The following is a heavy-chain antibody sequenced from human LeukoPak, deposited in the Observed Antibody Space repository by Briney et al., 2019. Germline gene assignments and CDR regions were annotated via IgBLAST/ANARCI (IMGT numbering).Heavy chain of an antibody. D-gene: IGHD3-22*01. CDR1: GFTFSSYA. Sequence: GGSLRLSCAASGFTFSSYAMSWVRQAPGKGPEWVSAISGSGGSTYYADSVKGRFTISRDNSKNTLYLQMNSLRAEDTAVYYCAKGPYYYDSSGYYRIEYYFDYWGQGTLVTVSS. CDR3: AKGPYYYDSSGYYRIEYYFDY. CDR2: ISGSGGST. V-gene: IGHV3-23*01. J-gene: IGHJ4*02.